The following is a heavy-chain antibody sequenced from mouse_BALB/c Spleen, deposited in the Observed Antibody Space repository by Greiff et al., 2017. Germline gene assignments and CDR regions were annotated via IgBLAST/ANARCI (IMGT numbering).Heavy chain of an antibody. CDR1: GFNIKDYY. J-gene: IGHJ3*01. CDR3: AREGNLAY. V-gene: IGHV14-1*02. Sequence: VQLKESGAELVRPGALVKLSCKASGFNIKDYYMHWVKQRPEQGLEWIGWIDPENGNTIYDPKFQGKASITADTSSNTAYLQLSSLTSEDTAVYYCAREGNLAYWGQGTLVTVSA. D-gene: IGHD2-1*01. CDR2: IDPENGNT.